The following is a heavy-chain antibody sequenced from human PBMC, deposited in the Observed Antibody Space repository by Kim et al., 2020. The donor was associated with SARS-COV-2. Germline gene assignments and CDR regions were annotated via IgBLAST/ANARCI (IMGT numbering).Heavy chain of an antibody. D-gene: IGHD6-19*01. Sequence: SETLSLTCTVSGGSISSYYWSWIRQPPGKGLEWIGYIYYSGSTNYNPSLKSRVTISVDTSKNQFSLKLSSVTAADTAVYYCARGGIAVAGKSYWYFDLWGRGTLVTVSS. CDR2: IYYSGST. J-gene: IGHJ2*01. CDR3: ARGGIAVAGKSYWYFDL. CDR1: GGSISSYY. V-gene: IGHV4-59*01.